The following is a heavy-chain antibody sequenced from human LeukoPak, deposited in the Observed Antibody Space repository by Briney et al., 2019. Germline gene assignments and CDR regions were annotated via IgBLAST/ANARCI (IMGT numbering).Heavy chain of an antibody. Sequence: ASVEVSCKASGYTFTGYYIHWARQAPGQGLEWMGWINTNSGGTHYEQKFQGRVTMTRDTSISTAYMELSRLRSDDTAVYYCASRDGPQGGFDYWGQGTLVTVSS. CDR1: GYTFTGYY. V-gene: IGHV1-2*02. CDR2: INTNSGGT. J-gene: IGHJ4*02. D-gene: IGHD5-24*01. CDR3: ASRDGPQGGFDY.